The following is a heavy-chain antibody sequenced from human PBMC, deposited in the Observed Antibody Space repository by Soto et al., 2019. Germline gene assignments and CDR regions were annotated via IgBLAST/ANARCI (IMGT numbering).Heavy chain of an antibody. V-gene: IGHV4-59*01. J-gene: IGHJ4*02. CDR1: GASITTFY. D-gene: IGHD1-26*01. CDR3: ARLLRGWDHRMAYFDY. Sequence: QVQLQESGPGLVKPSETLSLTCTVSGASITTFYWSWIRQPPGRGLEWIGYISDSGRTDYIPSLKSRFTISVDTSKNQFSLKVSSVTAADTSVYYCARLLRGWDHRMAYFDYWGQGTLVTVSS. CDR2: ISDSGRT.